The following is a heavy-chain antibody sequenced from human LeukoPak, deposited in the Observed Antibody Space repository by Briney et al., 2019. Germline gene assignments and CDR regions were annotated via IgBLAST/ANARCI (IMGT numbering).Heavy chain of an antibody. D-gene: IGHD2-2*02. Sequence: SETLSLTCTVSGGSISSYYWSWIRQPPGKGLEWIGEINHSGSTNYNPSLKSRVTISVDTSKNQFSLKLSSVTAADTAVYYCARGLRICSSTSCYTYYYYYYGMDVWGQGTTVTVSS. CDR1: GGSISSYY. J-gene: IGHJ6*02. CDR3: ARGLRICSSTSCYTYYYYYYGMDV. V-gene: IGHV4-34*01. CDR2: INHSGST.